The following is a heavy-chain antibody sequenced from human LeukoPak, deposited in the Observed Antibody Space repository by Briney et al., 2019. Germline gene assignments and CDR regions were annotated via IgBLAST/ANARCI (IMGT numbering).Heavy chain of an antibody. J-gene: IGHJ4*02. Sequence: SETLSLTCTVSGGSISSYYWSWIRQPPGKGLEWIGYIYYTGSTSYNPSLKSRVTISVDKAKNQFSLKLSSVTAADTAVFYCARGSGGANYFDYWGQGALVTVSS. CDR3: ARGSGGANYFDY. V-gene: IGHV4-59*01. D-gene: IGHD3-10*01. CDR2: IYYTGST. CDR1: GGSISSYY.